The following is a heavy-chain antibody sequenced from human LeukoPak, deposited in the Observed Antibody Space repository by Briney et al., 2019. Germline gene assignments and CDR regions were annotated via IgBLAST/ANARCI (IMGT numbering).Heavy chain of an antibody. V-gene: IGHV3-21*01. CDR1: GFTFSSYS. CDR3: ARASAMVTEY. J-gene: IGHJ4*02. D-gene: IGHD5-18*01. Sequence: NPGWSLRLSCAASGFTFSSYSMNWVRQAPGKGLEWVSSISSSSSYIYYADSVKGRFTISRDNAKNSLYLQMNSLRAEDTAVYYCARASAMVTEYWGQGTLVTVSS. CDR2: ISSSSSYI.